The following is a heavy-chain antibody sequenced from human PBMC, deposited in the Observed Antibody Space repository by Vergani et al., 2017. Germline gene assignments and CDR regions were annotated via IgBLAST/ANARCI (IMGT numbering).Heavy chain of an antibody. V-gene: IGHV3-23*01. Sequence: QLLESGGGLVQPGGSLRLSCAASGFPFSDYAMSWVRRAPGKGLEWVSIISGGGDNTFYADSVKGRFSVSRDNPKNTLYLQMNSLRAEDTAVYYCAKAPDYYDSRDIDYWGQGTLVTVSS. J-gene: IGHJ4*02. D-gene: IGHD3-22*01. CDR1: GFPFSDYA. CDR2: ISGGGDNT. CDR3: AKAPDYYDSRDIDY.